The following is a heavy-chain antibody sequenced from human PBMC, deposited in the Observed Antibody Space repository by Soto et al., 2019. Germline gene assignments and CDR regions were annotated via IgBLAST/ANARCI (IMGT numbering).Heavy chain of an antibody. CDR2: ISYDGSNK. CDR3: AKDSDTRQYYYYYGMDV. Sequence: QVQLVESGGGVVQPGRSLRLSCAASGFTFSSYGMHWVRQAPGKGLEWVAVISYDGSNKYYADSVKGRFTFSRDNSKNTLYLQMNSLRAEDTAVYYCAKDSDTRQYYYYYGMDVWGQGTTVTVSS. J-gene: IGHJ6*02. V-gene: IGHV3-30*18. CDR1: GFTFSSYG.